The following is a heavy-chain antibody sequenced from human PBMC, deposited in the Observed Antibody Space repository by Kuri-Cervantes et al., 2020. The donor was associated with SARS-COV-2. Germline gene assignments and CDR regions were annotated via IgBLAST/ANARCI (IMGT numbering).Heavy chain of an antibody. D-gene: IGHD2-2*01. CDR2: INPSGGST. V-gene: IGHV1-46*01. Sequence: ASVKVSCKASGYTFTSYYMHWVRQAPGQGLEWMGIINPSGGSTSYAQKFQGRVTMTRDTSISTAYMELSRLRSDDTAVYYCARGRFICSSISCYRGWFDPWGQGTLVTVSS. J-gene: IGHJ5*02. CDR3: ARGRFICSSISCYRGWFDP. CDR1: GYTFTSYY.